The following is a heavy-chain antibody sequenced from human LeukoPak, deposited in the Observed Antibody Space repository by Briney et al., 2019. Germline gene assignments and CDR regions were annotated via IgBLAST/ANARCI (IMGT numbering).Heavy chain of an antibody. CDR2: MYYSGST. Sequence: PSETLSLTCPVSGGSISSGDYYWSWIRQPPGKGLEWIAYMYYSGSTYYSPSLKSRVTMSADTSKNQLSLKLSSVTAADTAVYYCARPYYYDSRIDPWGQGILVTVSS. V-gene: IGHV4-30-4*01. J-gene: IGHJ5*02. CDR3: ARPYYYDSRIDP. D-gene: IGHD3-22*01. CDR1: GGSISSGDYY.